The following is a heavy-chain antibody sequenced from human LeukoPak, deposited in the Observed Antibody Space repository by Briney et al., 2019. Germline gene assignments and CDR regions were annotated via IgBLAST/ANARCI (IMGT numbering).Heavy chain of an antibody. D-gene: IGHD3-16*01. CDR3: AKDWGD. CDR2: IRSGPGDTT. V-gene: IGHV3-23*01. Sequence: GGSQRLSCAPSGFSLNPYTMTSARQAPGKELEWVSGIRSGPGDTTYSADSVKGRFTISRYNSKNTLYLHMNSLRAEDTAVYYCAKDWGDWGQGSLVTVSS. CDR1: GFSLNPYT. J-gene: IGHJ4*02.